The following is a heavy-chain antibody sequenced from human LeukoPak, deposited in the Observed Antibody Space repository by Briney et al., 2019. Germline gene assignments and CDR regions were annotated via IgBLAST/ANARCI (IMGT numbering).Heavy chain of an antibody. Sequence: GASVKVSCKASGYTFTSYAMNWVRQAPGQGLEWMGWISAYNGNTNYAQKLQGRVTMTTDTSTSTAYMELRSLRSDDTAVYYCARDPRFEAAAGTPDYWGQGTPVTVSS. V-gene: IGHV1-18*01. J-gene: IGHJ4*02. D-gene: IGHD6-13*01. CDR2: ISAYNGNT. CDR1: GYTFTSYA. CDR3: ARDPRFEAAAGTPDY.